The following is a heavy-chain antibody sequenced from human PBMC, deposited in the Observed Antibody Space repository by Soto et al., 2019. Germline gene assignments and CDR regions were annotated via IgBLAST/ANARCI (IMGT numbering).Heavy chain of an antibody. CDR3: ARGGAMGVDY. CDR2: IYFDGITT. Sequence: GGSLRLSCTASGFTCNTHWMHWVRQAPGRGLVWVSRIYFDGITTNYADSVKGRLTVSRDNAKNTVYLHVNTLRDEDTAVYYCARGGAMGVDYWGQGTLVTVSS. CDR1: GFTCNTHW. J-gene: IGHJ4*02. V-gene: IGHV3-74*01. D-gene: IGHD1-26*01.